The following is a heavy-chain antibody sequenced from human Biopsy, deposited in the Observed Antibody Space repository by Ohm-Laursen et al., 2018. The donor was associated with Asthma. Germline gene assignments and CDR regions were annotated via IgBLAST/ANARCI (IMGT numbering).Heavy chain of an antibody. Sequence: GTLSLTCTVSGGSITSFYWSWIRQPPGRGLEWIGYIYFSGNTNYNPSLKSRVTISIDTSKNHFSLKLTSVTAADTAVYYCARAGQCSSTSCYNPGWFDPWGQGTLVTVSS. D-gene: IGHD2-2*01. CDR2: IYFSGNT. J-gene: IGHJ5*02. CDR1: GGSITSFY. V-gene: IGHV4-59*12. CDR3: ARAGQCSSTSCYNPGWFDP.